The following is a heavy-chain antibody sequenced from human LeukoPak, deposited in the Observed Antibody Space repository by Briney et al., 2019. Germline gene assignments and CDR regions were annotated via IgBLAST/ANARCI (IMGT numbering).Heavy chain of an antibody. CDR1: GYTLTDNH. CDR3: ARELGINAFDV. D-gene: IGHD1-26*01. V-gene: IGHV1-2*02. J-gene: IGHJ3*01. Sequence: GASVKVSCKASGYTLTDNHLYWVRQAPGQGLEWIGWIDPNSGVTNFAQNFQGRLTMTTDTSINTAYMELSRLTSDDTTVYYCARELGINAFDVWGQGTLVTVSS. CDR2: IDPNSGVT.